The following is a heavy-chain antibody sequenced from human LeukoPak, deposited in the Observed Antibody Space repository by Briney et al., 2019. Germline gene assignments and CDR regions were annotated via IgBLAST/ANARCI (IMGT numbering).Heavy chain of an antibody. CDR1: GYTFTTNA. Sequence: ASVKVSCKASGYTFTTNAMSWVRQAPGQGLEWMGWINTNTGNPTYVQGFTGRFVFSLDTSVSTAFLQISSLKAEDTAVYYCARGPRYYGSGSYYFDYWGQGTLVTVSS. J-gene: IGHJ4*02. CDR3: ARGPRYYGSGSYYFDY. D-gene: IGHD3-10*01. CDR2: INTNTGNP. V-gene: IGHV7-4-1*02.